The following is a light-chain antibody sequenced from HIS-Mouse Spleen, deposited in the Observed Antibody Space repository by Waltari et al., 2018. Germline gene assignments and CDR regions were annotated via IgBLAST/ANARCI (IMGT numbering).Light chain of an antibody. Sequence: EIVLTQSPGTLSLSPGERAPLSCRASQSVSSSYLDWYQQKPGQAPRLLIYGASSRATGIPDRFSGSGSGTDFTLTISRLEPEDFAVYYCQQYGSSPWTFGQGTKVEIK. CDR2: GAS. CDR3: QQYGSSPWT. V-gene: IGKV3-20*01. J-gene: IGKJ1*01. CDR1: QSVSSSY.